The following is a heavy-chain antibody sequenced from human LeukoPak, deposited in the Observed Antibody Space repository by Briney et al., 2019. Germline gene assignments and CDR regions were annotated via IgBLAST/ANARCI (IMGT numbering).Heavy chain of an antibody. J-gene: IGHJ6*02. Sequence: SVKVSCKASGDTFISYAISWVRQAPGQGLEWMGGIIPIFGTANYAQKFQGRVTITADESTSTAYMELSSLRSEDTAVYYCARIPLYDCSSTSCPYYYYYGMDVWGQGTTVTVSS. D-gene: IGHD2-2*01. CDR2: IIPIFGTA. V-gene: IGHV1-69*13. CDR3: ARIPLYDCSSTSCPYYYYYGMDV. CDR1: GDTFISYA.